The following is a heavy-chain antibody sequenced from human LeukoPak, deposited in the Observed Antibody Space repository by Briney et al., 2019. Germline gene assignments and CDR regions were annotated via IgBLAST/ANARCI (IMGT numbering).Heavy chain of an antibody. Sequence: GGSLRLSCAASGFTFSSYSMNWVRQAPGKGLEWVSSISSSSSYIYYADSVKGRFTISRDNAKNSLYLQMNSLRAEDTAVYYCASIQGGYYYGMDVWGQGTTVTVSS. J-gene: IGHJ6*02. D-gene: IGHD5-18*01. V-gene: IGHV3-21*01. CDR2: ISSSSSYI. CDR3: ASIQGGYYYGMDV. CDR1: GFTFSSYS.